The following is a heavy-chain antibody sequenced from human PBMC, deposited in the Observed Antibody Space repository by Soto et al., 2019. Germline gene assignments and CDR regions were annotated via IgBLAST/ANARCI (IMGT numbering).Heavy chain of an antibody. Sequence: EVQLMESGGGLVQPGGSLKLSCEASGFTFSGSAMHWVRQASGKGLEWVGRMRSRAHTYATTYGASVRGRFTISRDDSKNTAYLQMNSLKSEDTGVYYCTIGEVTTADNIPFDYWGQGTLVIVSS. J-gene: IGHJ4*02. CDR2: MRSRAHTYAT. CDR3: TIGEVTTADNIPFDY. D-gene: IGHD2-2*01. V-gene: IGHV3-73*01. CDR1: GFTFSGSA.